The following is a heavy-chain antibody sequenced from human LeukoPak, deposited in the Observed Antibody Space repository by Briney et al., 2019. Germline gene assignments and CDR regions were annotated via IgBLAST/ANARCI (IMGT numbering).Heavy chain of an antibody. CDR1: GFTFSSYS. Sequence: PGGSLRLSCAASGFTFSSYSMNWVRQAPGKGLEWVSSISGSSSYICYADSVKGRFTISRDNAKNSLYLQMNSLRAEDTAVYYCARDLSTGGLGYWGQGTLVTVSS. D-gene: IGHD1-14*01. CDR2: ISGSSSYI. J-gene: IGHJ4*02. V-gene: IGHV3-21*01. CDR3: ARDLSTGGLGY.